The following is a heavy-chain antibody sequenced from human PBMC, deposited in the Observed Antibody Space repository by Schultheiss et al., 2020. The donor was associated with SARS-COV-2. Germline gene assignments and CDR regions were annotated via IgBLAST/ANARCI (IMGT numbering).Heavy chain of an antibody. J-gene: IGHJ5*02. Sequence: SETLSLTCTVSGGSISSYYWSWIRQPPGKGLEWIGYIYYSGSTNYNPSLKSRVTISVDTSKNQFSLKLSSVTAADTAVYYCARSPLVSGDPGWFDPWGQGTLVTVSS. CDR2: IYYSGST. D-gene: IGHD4-17*01. CDR3: ARSPLVSGDPGWFDP. CDR1: GGSISSYY. V-gene: IGHV4-59*12.